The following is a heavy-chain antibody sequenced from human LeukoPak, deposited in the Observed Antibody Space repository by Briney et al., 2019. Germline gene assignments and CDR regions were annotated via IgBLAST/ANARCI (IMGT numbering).Heavy chain of an antibody. J-gene: IGHJ3*02. Sequence: GGSLRLSCAASGFTFSSYSMNWVRQAPGKGLEWVSSISSSSSYIYYNPSLKSRVTISVDTSKNQFSLKLSSVTAADTAVYYCARDRASRALEDAFDIWGQGTMVTVSS. V-gene: IGHV3-21*04. CDR1: GFTFSSYS. CDR2: ISSSSSYI. CDR3: ARDRASRALEDAFDI.